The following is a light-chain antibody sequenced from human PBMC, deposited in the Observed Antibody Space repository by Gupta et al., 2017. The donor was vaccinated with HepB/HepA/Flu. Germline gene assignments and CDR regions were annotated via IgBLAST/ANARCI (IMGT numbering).Light chain of an antibody. CDR3: QQRSSWPGT. V-gene: IGKV3-11*01. CDR1: QSVSSY. J-gene: IGKJ2*01. CDR2: DAS. Sequence: EIVLTQSPAPLSLSPGERATLSCRASQSVSSYLAWYQQKPGQAPRLLIYDASNRATGIPARFSGSGSGTDFTLTISSLEPEDFAVYYCQQRSSWPGTFGQGTKVEIK.